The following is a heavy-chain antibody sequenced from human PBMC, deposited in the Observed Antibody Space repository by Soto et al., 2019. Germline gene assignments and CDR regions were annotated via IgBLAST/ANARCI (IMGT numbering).Heavy chain of an antibody. D-gene: IGHD2-2*01. J-gene: IGHJ3*02. Sequence: ASVKVSCKASGYTFTSYAMHWVRQAPGQRLEWMGWISAYNGNTNYAQKLQGRVTMTTDTSTSTAYMELRSLRSDDTAVYYCAREMPHRDAFDIWGQGTMVTVSS. CDR1: GYTFTSYA. CDR3: AREMPHRDAFDI. V-gene: IGHV1-18*01. CDR2: ISAYNGNT.